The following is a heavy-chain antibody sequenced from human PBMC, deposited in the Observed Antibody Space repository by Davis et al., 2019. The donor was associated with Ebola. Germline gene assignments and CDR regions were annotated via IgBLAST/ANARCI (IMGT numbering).Heavy chain of an antibody. Sequence: PGGSLRLSCAASGFTFSSYAMSWVRQAPGKGLEWVSAISGSGGSTYYADSVKGRFTISRDNSKNTLYLQMNSLRAEDTAVYYCARLQLVPLGAFDIWGQGTMVTVSS. D-gene: IGHD6-13*01. CDR1: GFTFSSYA. J-gene: IGHJ3*02. CDR3: ARLQLVPLGAFDI. V-gene: IGHV3-23*01. CDR2: ISGSGGST.